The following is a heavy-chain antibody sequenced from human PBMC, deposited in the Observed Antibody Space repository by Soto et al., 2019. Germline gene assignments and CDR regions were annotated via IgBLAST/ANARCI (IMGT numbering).Heavy chain of an antibody. CDR2: IISSSSYI. CDR1: GFTFSSYS. Sequence: EVQLVESGGGLVKPGGSLRLSCAASGFTFSSYSMNWVRQAPGRGLEWVSSIISSSSYIYYADSVKGRFTISSDNAKNSLYLQMNSLRAEDTAVYYCARDLWEWLGGGWFDPWGQGTLVTVCS. J-gene: IGHJ5*02. D-gene: IGHD6-19*01. V-gene: IGHV3-21*01. CDR3: ARDLWEWLGGGWFDP.